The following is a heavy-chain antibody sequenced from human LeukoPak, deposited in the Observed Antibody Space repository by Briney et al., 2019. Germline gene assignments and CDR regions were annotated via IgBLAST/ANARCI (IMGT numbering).Heavy chain of an antibody. CDR2: ISGSSDNT. CDR1: GFTFSSYS. Sequence: KPGGSLRLSCEVSGFTFSSYSMNWVRQAPGKGLEWVSSISGSSDNTYYADSVRGRFTISRDNVKNSLYLQMSSVRVEDTAVYYCAGGYASGSYWGQGTLVIVSS. D-gene: IGHD3-10*01. J-gene: IGHJ4*02. CDR3: AGGYASGSY. V-gene: IGHV3-21*01.